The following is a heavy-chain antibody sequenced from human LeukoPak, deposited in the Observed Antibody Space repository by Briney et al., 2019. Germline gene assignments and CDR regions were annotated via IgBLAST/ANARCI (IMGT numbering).Heavy chain of an antibody. CDR2: MNPNSGSK. V-gene: IGHV1-8*03. CDR3: ASATFRGPDAFDN. CDR1: GYTVTSYD. J-gene: IGHJ3*02. Sequence: ASVKVSCKASGYTVTSYDINWVRQATGQGLEWMGWMNPNSGSKGYAQKFQGRVTITRNTSISTTYMELSSLRSEDTAVYYCASATFRGPDAFDNWGQGTMVTVSS. D-gene: IGHD3-16*01.